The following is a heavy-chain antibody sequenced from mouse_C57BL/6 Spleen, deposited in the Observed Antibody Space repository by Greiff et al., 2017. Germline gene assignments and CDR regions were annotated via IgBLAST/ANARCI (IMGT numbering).Heavy chain of an antibody. V-gene: IGHV1-50*01. CDR2: IDPSDSYT. Sequence: QVQLQQPGAELVKPGASVKLSCKASGYTFTSYWMQWVKQRPGQGLEWIGEIDPSDSYTNYTQKFKGKATLTVDTSSSTAYMPLSSLTSEDAAVYYCARSGDYWGQGTTLTVSS. J-gene: IGHJ2*01. CDR1: GYTFTSYW. CDR3: ARSGDY.